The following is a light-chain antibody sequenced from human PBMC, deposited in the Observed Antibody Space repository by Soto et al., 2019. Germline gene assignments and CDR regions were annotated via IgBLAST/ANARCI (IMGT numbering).Light chain of an antibody. J-gene: IGLJ3*02. CDR2: EGS. CDR1: SSDVGRYNY. V-gene: IGLV2-8*01. CDR3: SSYAGSNNLV. Sequence: QSALTQPPSASGSPGQSVTISCTGTSSDVGRYNYVSWYQPHPGKAPKLMLYEGSKRPAGVPDRFSGSKSGDMASLTGSALQDADEADYYCSSYAGSNNLVFGGGTQLTVL.